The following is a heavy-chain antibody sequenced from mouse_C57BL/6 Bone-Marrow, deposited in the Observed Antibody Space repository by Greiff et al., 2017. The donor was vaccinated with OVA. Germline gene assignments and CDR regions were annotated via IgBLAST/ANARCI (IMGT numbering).Heavy chain of an antibody. CDR2: IDPSDSYT. Sequence: QVQLQQPGAELVMPGASVKLSCTASGYTFTSYWMHWVQQRPGQGLEWIGEIDPSDSYTNYNQKFKGKSTLTVDKSSSTAYMQLSSLTSEDSAVYYCAIYYDYDFAYWGQGTLVTVSA. V-gene: IGHV1-69*01. CDR1: GYTFTSYW. J-gene: IGHJ3*01. CDR3: AIYYDYDFAY. D-gene: IGHD2-4*01.